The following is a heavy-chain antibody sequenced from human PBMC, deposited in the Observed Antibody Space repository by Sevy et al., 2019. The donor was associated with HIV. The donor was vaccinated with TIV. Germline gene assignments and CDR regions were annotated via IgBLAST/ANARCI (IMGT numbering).Heavy chain of an antibody. Sequence: GGSLRLSCTASGFTFGDYAMSWFRQAPGKGLEWVGFIRSKAYGGTTEYAASVKGRFTISRDDSKSIAYLQMNSLKTEDTAVYYCTREWYYYGSGSYFPFDYWGQGTLVTVSS. CDR2: IRSKAYGGTT. J-gene: IGHJ4*02. D-gene: IGHD3-10*01. CDR3: TREWYYYGSGSYFPFDY. CDR1: GFTFGDYA. V-gene: IGHV3-49*03.